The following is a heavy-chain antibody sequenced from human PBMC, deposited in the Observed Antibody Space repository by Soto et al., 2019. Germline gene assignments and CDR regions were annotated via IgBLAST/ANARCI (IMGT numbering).Heavy chain of an antibody. CDR1: GGTFSSYA. Sequence: AASVKVSCKASGGTFSSYAISWVRQAPGQGLEWMGGIIPIFGTANYAQKFQGRVTITADESTSTAYMELSSLRSEDTAVYYCARETGTYYGSGSYYNFDYWGQGTLVPVSS. J-gene: IGHJ4*02. CDR2: IIPIFGTA. CDR3: ARETGTYYGSGSYYNFDY. V-gene: IGHV1-69*13. D-gene: IGHD3-10*01.